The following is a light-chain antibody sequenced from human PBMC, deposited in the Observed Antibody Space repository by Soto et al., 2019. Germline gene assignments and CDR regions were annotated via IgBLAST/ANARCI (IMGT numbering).Light chain of an antibody. CDR3: KKYNSYSPIT. CDR1: QSISSW. Sequence: DIQMTQSPSTLSASVGDRVTITCRASQSISSWLAWYQQKPGKAPKLLIYKASSLESGVPSRFSGSGSGTEFTLTISTRQPDIFEPNYCKKYNSYSPITLAQGKELRI. V-gene: IGKV1-5*03. CDR2: KAS. J-gene: IGKJ5*01.